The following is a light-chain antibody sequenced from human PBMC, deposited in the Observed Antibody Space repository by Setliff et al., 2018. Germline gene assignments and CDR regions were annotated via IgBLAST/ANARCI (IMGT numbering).Light chain of an antibody. CDR3: QSYDSSLSAYVV. J-gene: IGLJ2*01. Sequence: PGTKVTISCTGSSSNIGAGYDVHWYQQLPGTAPKLLIYGNSNRPSGVPDRFSGSKSGTSASLAITGLQAEDEADYYCQSYDSSLSAYVVFGGGTKATVL. CDR2: GNS. CDR1: SSNIGAGYD. V-gene: IGLV1-40*01.